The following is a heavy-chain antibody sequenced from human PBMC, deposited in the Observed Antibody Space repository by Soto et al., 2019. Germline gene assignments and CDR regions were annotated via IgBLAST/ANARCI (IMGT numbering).Heavy chain of an antibody. CDR3: ARSLLKVILPLGY. V-gene: IGHV1-2*02. Sequence: QVQLVQSGAEVKKPGASVKVSCKASGYTFSGYYMHWVRQAPGQGLEWMGWINTLSGDTSFPQKFQGRLAMTRDTSIDTAFMEVSMLTSDDTAIYYCARSLLKVILPLGYWGQGTLVSVSS. J-gene: IGHJ4*02. D-gene: IGHD3-3*02. CDR1: GYTFSGYY. CDR2: INTLSGDT.